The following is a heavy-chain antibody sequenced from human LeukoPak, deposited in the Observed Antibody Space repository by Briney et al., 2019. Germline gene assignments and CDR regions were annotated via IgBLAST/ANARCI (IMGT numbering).Heavy chain of an antibody. J-gene: IGHJ6*03. V-gene: IGHV4-31*03. Sequence: SETLSLTCTVSGGSISSGGYYWSWIRQHPGKGLEWIGYIHYSGSTYYNVSLKSRVTISVDTSKNQFSLKLTSVTAADTSVYYCARTRNSNNYYYYMDVWGKGTTVTVSS. CDR3: ARTRNSNNYYYYMDV. CDR1: GGSISSGGYY. D-gene: IGHD1-14*01. CDR2: IHYSGST.